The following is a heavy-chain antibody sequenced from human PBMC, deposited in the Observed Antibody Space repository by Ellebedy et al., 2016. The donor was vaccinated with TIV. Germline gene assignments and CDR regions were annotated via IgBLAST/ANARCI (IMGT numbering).Heavy chain of an antibody. CDR3: ARANGGPVAGFLDD. CDR2: IGTAGDT. V-gene: IGHV3-13*01. D-gene: IGHD6-19*01. Sequence: GGSLRLXXAASGFTFRNYDMSWVRQPSGNGLEWVSGIGTAGDTYYPGSVKGRFTVSRDNDKNSLYLPMNNLGAEDTAVYYCARANGGPVAGFLDDWGHGTLVTVSS. J-gene: IGHJ4*01. CDR1: GFTFRNYD.